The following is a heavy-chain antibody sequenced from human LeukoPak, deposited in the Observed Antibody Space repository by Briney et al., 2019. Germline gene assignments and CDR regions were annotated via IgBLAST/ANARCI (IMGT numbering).Heavy chain of an antibody. J-gene: IGHJ4*02. CDR3: TGVSRSSWYDY. D-gene: IGHD6-13*01. Sequence: GGSLRLSCAASGFTFSNAWMSWVRQAPGKGLEWVGRVKSKTDGGTPDYAAPVKGRFTISRDDSKNTLYLQMNSLKTEDTAVYYCTGVSRSSWYDYWGQGTLVTVSS. V-gene: IGHV3-15*01. CDR1: GFTFSNAW. CDR2: VKSKTDGGTP.